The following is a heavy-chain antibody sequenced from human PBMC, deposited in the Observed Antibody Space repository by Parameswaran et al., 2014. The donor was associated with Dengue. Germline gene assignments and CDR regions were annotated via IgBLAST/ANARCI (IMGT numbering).Heavy chain of an antibody. CDR3: ARVGYSSGWYPHFDY. J-gene: IGHJ4*02. Sequence: SWVRQAPGQGLEWMGWISAYNGNTNYAQKLQGRVTMTTDTSTSTAYMELRSLRSDDTAVYYCARVGYSSGWYPHFDYWGQGTLVTVSS. CDR2: ISAYNGNT. V-gene: IGHV1-18*01. D-gene: IGHD6-19*01.